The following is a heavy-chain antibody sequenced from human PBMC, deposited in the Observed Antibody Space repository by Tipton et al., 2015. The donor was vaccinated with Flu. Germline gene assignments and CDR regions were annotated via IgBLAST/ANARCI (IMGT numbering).Heavy chain of an antibody. Sequence: TLSLTCTVSGGSISSYYWSWIRQPPGKGLEWIGYIYYSGSTNYNPSLKSRVTISVDTSKNQFSLKLSSVTAADTAVYYCARAHSSGWYFYYFDYWGQGTLVTVSS. CDR3: ARAHSSGWYFYYFDY. CDR2: IYYSGST. V-gene: IGHV4-59*01. J-gene: IGHJ4*02. CDR1: GGSISSYY. D-gene: IGHD6-19*01.